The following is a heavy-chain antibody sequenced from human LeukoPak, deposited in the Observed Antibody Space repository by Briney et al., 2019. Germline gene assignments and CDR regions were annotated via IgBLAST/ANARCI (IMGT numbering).Heavy chain of an antibody. CDR2: VYRSGNT. J-gene: IGHJ6*03. D-gene: IGHD3-3*01. CDR1: GYSINSGFY. CDR3: ARRYYDFWSGYYYYYYYMDV. Sequence: PSETLSLTCAVSGYSINSGFYWGWIRQPPGKGLEWIGSVYRSGNTYYNPSLTSRVTISVDTSKNHFSLKLSSVTAADTAVYYCARRYYDFWSGYYYYYYYMDVWGKGTTVTVSS. V-gene: IGHV4-38-2*01.